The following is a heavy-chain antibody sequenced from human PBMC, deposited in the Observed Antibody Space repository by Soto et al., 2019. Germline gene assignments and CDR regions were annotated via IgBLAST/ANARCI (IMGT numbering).Heavy chain of an antibody. J-gene: IGHJ4*02. CDR2: ISYDGSNK. CDR3: AKEAFVVVTAPDFDY. V-gene: IGHV3-30*18. D-gene: IGHD2-21*02. CDR1: GFTFSSYG. Sequence: QVQLVESGGGVVQPGRSLRLSCAASGFTFSSYGMHWVRQAPGKGLERVAVISYDGSNKYYADSVKGRFTISRDNSKNTLYRQMNSLRAEDTAVYYCAKEAFVVVTAPDFDYWVQGTLVTVSS.